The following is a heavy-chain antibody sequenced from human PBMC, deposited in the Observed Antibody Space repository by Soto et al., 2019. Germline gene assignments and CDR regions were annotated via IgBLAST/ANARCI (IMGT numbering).Heavy chain of an antibody. CDR2: INPSGGST. CDR1: GYTFTSYY. V-gene: IGHV1-46*03. D-gene: IGHD3-10*01. Sequence: QVQLVQSGAEVKKPGASVKVSCKASGYTFTSYYMHWVRQAPGQGLEWMGIINPSGGSTSYAQKFQGRVTMTRVTSTSTVYMELSSLRSEDTAVYYCARAVEFGEFTDYWGQGTLVTVSS. CDR3: ARAVEFGEFTDY. J-gene: IGHJ4*02.